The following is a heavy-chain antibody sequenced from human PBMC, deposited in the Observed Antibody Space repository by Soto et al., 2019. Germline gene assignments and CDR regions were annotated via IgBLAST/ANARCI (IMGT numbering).Heavy chain of an antibody. V-gene: IGHV1-69*06. CDR1: GGTFNNFA. D-gene: IGHD2-15*01. Sequence: QVQLVQSGAEVKKPGSSVKVSCKASGGTFNNFAINWVRLAPGQGLEWMGGIIPIFDSPNYAQKFKDRVTITADKSTTTAYMELSSLTSDDTAIYYCARGTYSRGIGCYGGYYSYYDMDVWGQGTTVSVSS. CDR3: ARGTYSRGIGCYGGYYSYYDMDV. J-gene: IGHJ6*02. CDR2: IIPIFDSP.